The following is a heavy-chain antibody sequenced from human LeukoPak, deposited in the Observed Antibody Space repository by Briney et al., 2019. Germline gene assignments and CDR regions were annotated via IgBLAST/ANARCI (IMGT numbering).Heavy chain of an antibody. CDR2: ISSTGRTI. V-gene: IGHV3-11*04. J-gene: IGHJ3*02. Sequence: AGSLRLSCAASGFSFSDYYMSWIRQAPGKGLQGVSYISSTGRTIYYADSVKGRFSISRDNAKNSLYLQMNGLRGEDTAVYCCARLDGGYSFDAFDIWGQGTVVTLSS. CDR1: GFSFSDYY. CDR3: ARLDGGYSFDAFDI. D-gene: IGHD5-18*01.